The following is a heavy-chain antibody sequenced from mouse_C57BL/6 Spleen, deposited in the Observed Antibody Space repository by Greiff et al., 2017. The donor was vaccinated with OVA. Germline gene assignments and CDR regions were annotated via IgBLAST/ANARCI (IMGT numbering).Heavy chain of an antibody. D-gene: IGHD1-1*01. J-gene: IGHJ1*03. CDR2: ISDGGSYT. V-gene: IGHV5-4*01. CDR3: ASGYYYGSSYWYFDV. Sequence: EVHLVESGGGLVKPGGSLKLSCAASGFTFSSYAMSWVRQTPEKRLEWVATISDGGSYTYYPDNVKGRFTISRDNAKNNLYLQMSHLKSEDTAMYYCASGYYYGSSYWYFDVWGTGTTVTVSS. CDR1: GFTFSSYA.